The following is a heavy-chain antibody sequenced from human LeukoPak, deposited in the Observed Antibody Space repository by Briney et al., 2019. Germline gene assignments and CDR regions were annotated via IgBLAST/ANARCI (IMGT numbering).Heavy chain of an antibody. CDR2: INQDGRQI. D-gene: IGHD3-16*01. V-gene: IGHV3-7*01. CDR1: GFTFSSYW. Sequence: AGGSLRLSCAASGFTFSSYWMSWVRQAPGKGLEPVANINQDGRQIYYVDSVKGRFTISRDNAKNSLYLQMNSLRVEDMAVYYCARSLWPEDYWGQGTLVTVSS. CDR3: ARSLWPEDY. J-gene: IGHJ4*02.